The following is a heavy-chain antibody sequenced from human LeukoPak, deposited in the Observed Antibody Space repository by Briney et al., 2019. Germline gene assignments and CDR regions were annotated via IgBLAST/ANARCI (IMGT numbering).Heavy chain of an antibody. D-gene: IGHD1-26*01. CDR3: AKQQVGGSPYYYYYGMDV. J-gene: IGHJ6*02. CDR2: MHYSGST. V-gene: IGHV4-59*01. CDR1: GGSISSYY. Sequence: SETLSLTCTVSGGSISSYYCSWIRQPPGKGLEWIGNMHYSGSTNYNPSLKSRVTISLDTSKNQFSLKLTSVTAADTAVYYCAKQQVGGSPYYYYYGMDVWGQGATVTVSS.